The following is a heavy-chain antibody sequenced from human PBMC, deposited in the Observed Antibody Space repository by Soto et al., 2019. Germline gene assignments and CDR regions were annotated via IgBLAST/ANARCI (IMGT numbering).Heavy chain of an antibody. CDR3: ARDPLVGGSCFDY. CDR2: IIPILGIA. V-gene: IGHV1-69*04. J-gene: IGHJ4*02. CDR1: GGTFSSYT. D-gene: IGHD2-15*01. Sequence: GASVKASCKASGGTFSSYTISWVRQAPGQGLEWMGRIIPILGIANYAQKFQGRVTITADKSTSTAYMELSSLRSEDTAVYYCARDPLVGGSCFDYWGQGTLVTVSS.